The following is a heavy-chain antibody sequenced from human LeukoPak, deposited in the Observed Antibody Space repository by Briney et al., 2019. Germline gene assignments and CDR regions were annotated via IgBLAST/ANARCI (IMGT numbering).Heavy chain of an antibody. CDR2: ISYDGSNK. J-gene: IGHJ4*02. V-gene: IGHV3-30-3*01. Sequence: PGGSLRLSCAASGFTFSSYAMHWVRQAPGKGLEWVAVISYDGSNKYYADSVKGRFTISRDNSKNTLYLQMNSLRAEDTAVYYCARLGGSSFDYWGQGTLVTVPS. CDR1: GFTFSSYA. CDR3: ARLGGSSFDY. D-gene: IGHD1-26*01.